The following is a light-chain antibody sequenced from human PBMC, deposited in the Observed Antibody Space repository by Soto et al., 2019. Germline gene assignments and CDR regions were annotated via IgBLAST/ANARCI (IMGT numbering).Light chain of an antibody. J-gene: IGKJ2*01. CDR3: QQYYDTPYT. Sequence: DIVMTQSPDSLAVSLGERATINCKSSQSVLYRSNNKNYLAWYQQKAGQPPKMLIYWASTRQSGVPDRSSGSGSGTDFTLTISSLQAEDVAVYYCQQYYDTPYTFGQGTKLEI. CDR2: WAS. CDR1: QSVLYRSNNKNY. V-gene: IGKV4-1*01.